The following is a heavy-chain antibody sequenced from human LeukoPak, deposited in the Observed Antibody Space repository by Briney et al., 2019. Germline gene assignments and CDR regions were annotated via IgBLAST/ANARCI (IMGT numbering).Heavy chain of an antibody. CDR1: GGSISSGIYY. CDR2: VYYSGAT. CDR3: AREAQYGSGWYEDY. D-gene: IGHD6-19*01. V-gene: IGHV4-39*07. Sequence: SETLSLTCTVSGGSISSGIYYWGRIRQPPGKGLEWIGSVYYSGATYYNPSLQSRVTLSLDTSKNQFSLKLSSVTAADTAVYYCAREAQYGSGWYEDYWGQGTLVTVSS. J-gene: IGHJ4*02.